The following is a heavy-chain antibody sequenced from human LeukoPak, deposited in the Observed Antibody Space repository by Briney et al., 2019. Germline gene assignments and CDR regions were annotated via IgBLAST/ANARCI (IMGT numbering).Heavy chain of an antibody. CDR2: ISSGSSAI. V-gene: IGHV3-21*01. J-gene: IGHJ4*02. CDR3: ARGHTAVTRHFDF. CDR1: GFTFTTYS. Sequence: GGSLRLSCEASGFTFTTYSMTWVRQAPGKGLEWVSIISSGSSAIFSADALKGRFTISRDDAKNLLYLDMNSMRAEDTAVYYCARGHTAVTRHFDFWGQGTLVTVSS. D-gene: IGHD4-17*01.